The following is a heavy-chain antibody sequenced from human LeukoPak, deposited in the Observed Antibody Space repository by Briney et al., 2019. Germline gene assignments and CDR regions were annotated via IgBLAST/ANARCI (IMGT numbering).Heavy chain of an antibody. CDR3: ARDQYYYDSSAPPLY. Sequence: GGSLRLSCAASGFTFSDYYMSWMRQAPGKGLEWVSYISSSGKTIYYADSVKGRFTISRDNAKNPLYLQMNSLRAEDTAVYYCARDQYYYDSSAPPLYWGQGTLVTVSS. CDR2: ISSSGKTI. J-gene: IGHJ4*02. D-gene: IGHD3-22*01. CDR1: GFTFSDYY. V-gene: IGHV3-11*01.